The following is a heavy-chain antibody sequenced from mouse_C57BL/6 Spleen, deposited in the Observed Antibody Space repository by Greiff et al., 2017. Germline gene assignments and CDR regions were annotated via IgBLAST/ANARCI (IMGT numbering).Heavy chain of an antibody. J-gene: IGHJ4*01. CDR3: ARRESYYGSSPYAMDY. CDR2: INPNNGGT. CDR1: GYTFTDYN. Sequence: VQLQQSGPELVKPGASVKIPCKASGYTFTDYNMDWVKQSHGKSLEWIGDINPNNGGTIYNQKFKGKATLTVDKSSSTAYMELRSLTSEDTAVYYCARRESYYGSSPYAMDYWGQGTSVTVSS. D-gene: IGHD1-1*01. V-gene: IGHV1-18*01.